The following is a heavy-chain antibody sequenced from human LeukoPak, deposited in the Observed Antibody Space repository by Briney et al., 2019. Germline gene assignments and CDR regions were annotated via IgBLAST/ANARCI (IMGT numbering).Heavy chain of an antibody. CDR3: ARHTPTDSGYYSGFDY. CDR1: GYSFTSYW. CDR2: IYPGDSDT. Sequence: GESLKISCQGSGYSFTSYWIGWVRQMPGKGLEWMGIIYPGDSDTRYSPSFQGQVTISADKSISTAYLQWSSLKASDTAMYYCARHTPTDSGYYSGFDYWGQGTLVTVSS. V-gene: IGHV5-51*01. D-gene: IGHD3-22*01. J-gene: IGHJ4*02.